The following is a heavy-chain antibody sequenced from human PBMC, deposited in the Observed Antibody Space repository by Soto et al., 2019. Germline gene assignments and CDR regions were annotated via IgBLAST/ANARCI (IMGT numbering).Heavy chain of an antibody. Sequence: PLPLPGNLSGVCISSGGYYWNWIRQPPGKALEWIGYSYYSGNTYYNPSLKSRVTSSVDTSKNQFSLRLSAVTAADTAVYYGARDPQYNDSSGYYVSSGNFDYWGQGILVTVSA. D-gene: IGHD3-22*01. J-gene: IGHJ4*02. CDR1: GVCISSGGYY. CDR3: ARDPQYNDSSGYYVSSGNFDY. V-gene: IGHV4-31*03. CDR2: SYYSGNT.